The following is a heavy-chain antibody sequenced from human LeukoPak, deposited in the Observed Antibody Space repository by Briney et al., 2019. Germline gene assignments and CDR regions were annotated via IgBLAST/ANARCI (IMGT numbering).Heavy chain of an antibody. V-gene: IGHV3-48*04. Sequence: GGSLRLSCAASGFTFSSYGMHWVRQAPGKGLEWVSYISSSGDTIYSADSVKGRFSTSRDNAKNLVYLQIIGLRAEDTALYYCARCRYTSGWLDAFDIWGQGTMVTVSS. CDR1: GFTFSSYG. CDR2: ISSSGDTI. CDR3: ARCRYTSGWLDAFDI. D-gene: IGHD6-19*01. J-gene: IGHJ3*02.